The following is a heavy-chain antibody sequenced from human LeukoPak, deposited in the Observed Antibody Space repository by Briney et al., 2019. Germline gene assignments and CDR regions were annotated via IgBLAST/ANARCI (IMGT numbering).Heavy chain of an antibody. CDR3: ARVPHARTFDI. J-gene: IGHJ3*02. V-gene: IGHV3-7*05. Sequence: GGSLRLSCAASGFTFSNYWMIWVRQAPGKGLEWVGNIKQDGSEKRYADSVRGRFSISRDNAQTSLYLQMNSLRAEDTAVYYCARVPHARTFDIWGQGTMVTVSS. CDR1: GFTFSNYW. CDR2: IKQDGSEK.